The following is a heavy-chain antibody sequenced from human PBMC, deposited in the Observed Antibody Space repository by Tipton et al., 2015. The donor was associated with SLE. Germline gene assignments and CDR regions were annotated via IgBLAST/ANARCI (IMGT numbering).Heavy chain of an antibody. CDR2: IRYDGNSE. CDR1: GFTFSNYA. V-gene: IGHV3-30*02. Sequence: SGFTFSNYAMHWVRQAPGKGLEWVAFIRYDGNSEYYADSVKGRFTISRDNSKNTLYLQMSSLRAEDTAVYYCAQDETGWYAGDYWGQGTLVTVSS. D-gene: IGHD6-19*01. J-gene: IGHJ4*02. CDR3: AQDETGWYAGDY.